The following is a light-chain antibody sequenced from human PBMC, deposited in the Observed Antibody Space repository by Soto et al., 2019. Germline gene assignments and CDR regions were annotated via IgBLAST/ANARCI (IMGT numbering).Light chain of an antibody. J-gene: IGLJ2*01. V-gene: IGLV2-8*01. CDR2: EVT. CDR3: TSFAGNFNVV. CDR1: SSDIGGYNY. Sequence: QSALTQPPSASGSPGQSVIISCTGTSSDIGGYNYVSWYQQPPGKAPKLMIYEVTKRPSGVPDRFSGSKSGNTASLTVSGLQAEDEADYYCTSFAGNFNVVFGGGTKVTVL.